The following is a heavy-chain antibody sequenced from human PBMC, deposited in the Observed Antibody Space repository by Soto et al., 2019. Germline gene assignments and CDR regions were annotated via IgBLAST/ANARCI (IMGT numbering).Heavy chain of an antibody. CDR2: ISAYNGNT. D-gene: IGHD5-18*01. J-gene: IGHJ4*02. V-gene: IGHV1-18*01. CDR3: ARDRGTWIQLWLPYFDY. CDR1: GYTFTSYG. Sequence: ASVKVSCKASGYTFTSYGISWVRQAPGQGLEWMGWISAYNGNTNYAQKLQGRVNMTTDTSTSTAYMELRSLRSDDTAVYYCARDRGTWIQLWLPYFDYWGQGTLVTVSS.